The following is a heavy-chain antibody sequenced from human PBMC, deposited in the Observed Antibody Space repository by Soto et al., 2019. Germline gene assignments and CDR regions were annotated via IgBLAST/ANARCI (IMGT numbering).Heavy chain of an antibody. CDR1: GVSFRTSGGG. CDR3: AHKIGLNNWFDP. Sequence: QITLNESGPTPVKPTQTLTLTCTFSGVSFRTSGGGVGWIRQPPGNALEWLAVIYWDDDERYSPSLKSRLTITRDTFKNHVVLKMTKMDPVDTATYYWAHKIGLNNWFDPWGQGILVTVSS. CDR2: IYWDDDE. D-gene: IGHD3-16*01. V-gene: IGHV2-5*02. J-gene: IGHJ5*02.